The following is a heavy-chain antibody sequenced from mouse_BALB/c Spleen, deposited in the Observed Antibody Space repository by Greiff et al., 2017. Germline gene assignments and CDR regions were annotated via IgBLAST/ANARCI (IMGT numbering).Heavy chain of an antibody. D-gene: IGHD2-4*01. J-gene: IGHJ3*01. CDR1: GFTFSSYA. V-gene: IGHV5-9-4*01. Sequence: EVQVVESGGGLVKPGGSLKLSCAASGFTFSSYAMSWVRQSPEKRLEWVAEISSGGSYTYYPDTVTGRFTISRDNAKNTLYLQMSSLKSEDTAMYYCARHYDYDGDWFAYWGQGTLVTVSA. CDR2: ISSGGSYT. CDR3: ARHYDYDGDWFAY.